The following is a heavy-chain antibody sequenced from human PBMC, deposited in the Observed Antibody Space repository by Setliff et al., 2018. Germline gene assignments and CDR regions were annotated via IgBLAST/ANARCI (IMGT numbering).Heavy chain of an antibody. CDR2: IYAGDSDA. D-gene: IGHD3-10*01. J-gene: IGHJ5*02. V-gene: IGHV5-51*01. Sequence: PGESLKISCKGSGFSFTDFWIGWVRQMPGKGLEWMGLIYAGDSDARYNPSFQGRVTMSAGKSINTAYLQWSSLKASDTAIYYCARQKSTGSGNNWFDPWGQGTLVTVSS. CDR3: ARQKSTGSGNNWFDP. CDR1: GFSFTDFW.